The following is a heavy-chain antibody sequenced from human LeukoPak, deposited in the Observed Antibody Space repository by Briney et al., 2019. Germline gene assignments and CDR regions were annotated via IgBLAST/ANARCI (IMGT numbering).Heavy chain of an antibody. CDR1: GGSISSYY. D-gene: IGHD3-16*02. J-gene: IGHJ4*02. Sequence: PSETLSLTCTVSGGSISSYYWSWIRQHPGKGLEWIGYIYYSGSTYYNPSLKSRVTISVDTSKNQFSLKLSSVTAADTAVYYCARGYYDYVWGSYLPVDYWGQGTLVIVSS. CDR2: IYYSGST. V-gene: IGHV4-59*06. CDR3: ARGYYDYVWGSYLPVDY.